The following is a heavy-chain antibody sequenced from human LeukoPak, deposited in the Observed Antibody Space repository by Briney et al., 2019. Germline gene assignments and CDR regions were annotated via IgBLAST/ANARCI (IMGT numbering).Heavy chain of an antibody. CDR1: GFTFSDYY. V-gene: IGHV3-11*04. J-gene: IGHJ4*02. CDR2: ISAAGDSI. CDR3: ARDGAACVEFWGSYPREPFDY. D-gene: IGHD3-3*01. Sequence: GGSLRLSCAAAGFTFSDYYMSWIRQAPGKGLEWVSYISAAGDSIYYADSLKGRFIVSRDNAKNSLSLQMNNLRAEDTAVYYCARDGAACVEFWGSYPREPFDYWGQGTLVTVSS.